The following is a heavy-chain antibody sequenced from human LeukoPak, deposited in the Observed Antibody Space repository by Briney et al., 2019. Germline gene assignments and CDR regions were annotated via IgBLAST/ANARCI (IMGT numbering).Heavy chain of an antibody. CDR2: IYTSGST. CDR1: GASISGDY. CDR3: ARLRSIAVAAHITYYYYMDV. Sequence: KSSETLSLTCTVSGASISGDYWTWIRQPAGTGLEWIGRIYTSGSTNYNPSLKSRVTISVDTSKNQFSLKLSSVTAADTAVYYCARLRSIAVAAHITYYYYMDVWGKGTTVTISS. V-gene: IGHV4-4*07. J-gene: IGHJ6*03. D-gene: IGHD6-19*01.